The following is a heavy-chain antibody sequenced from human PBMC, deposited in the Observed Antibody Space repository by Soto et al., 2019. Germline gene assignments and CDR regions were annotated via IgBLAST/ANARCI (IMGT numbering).Heavy chain of an antibody. D-gene: IGHD3-16*01. V-gene: IGHV1-2*06. CDR3: AKQHWTYVH. Sequence: QAQRVQSGAEAKRPGTSVKVSCKVSGYPFTNYFHWLRQAPGKGLEWMGRMNPNDGDTEYARTCQGRLTLTRAPAHTKAYIELSILTSDDTAVSYCAKQHWTYVHWGQGTRVTVPS. CDR1: GYPFTNY. J-gene: IGHJ4*02. CDR2: MNPNDGDT.